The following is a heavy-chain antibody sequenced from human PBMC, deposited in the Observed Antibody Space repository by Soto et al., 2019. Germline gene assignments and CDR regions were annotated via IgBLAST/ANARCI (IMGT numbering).Heavy chain of an antibody. Sequence: HPGGSLRLSCAASGFRFADYTMHWVRQAPGKGLEWVSGLTWNSESIAYADSVKGRFTISRDNAKNSLYLQMNSLRAEDTAFYFCAKGAISGTLNWFDPWGQGTLVTVSS. J-gene: IGHJ5*02. CDR3: AKGAISGTLNWFDP. D-gene: IGHD6-13*01. CDR1: GFRFADYT. V-gene: IGHV3-9*01. CDR2: LTWNSESI.